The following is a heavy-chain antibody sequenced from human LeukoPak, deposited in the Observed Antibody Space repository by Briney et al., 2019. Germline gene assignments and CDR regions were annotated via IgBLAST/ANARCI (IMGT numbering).Heavy chain of an antibody. CDR3: ARVFVGSWYFDL. J-gene: IGHJ2*01. CDR2: INSDGSST. V-gene: IGHV3-74*01. CDR1: GFTFSSYW. D-gene: IGHD3-10*01. Sequence: PGGSLRLSCAASGFTFSSYWMHWVRQAPGKGLVWVSRINSDGSSTSYADSVKGRFTISRDNAKNTLYLQMNSLRAEDTAVYYCARVFVGSWYFDLWGRGTLVTVSS.